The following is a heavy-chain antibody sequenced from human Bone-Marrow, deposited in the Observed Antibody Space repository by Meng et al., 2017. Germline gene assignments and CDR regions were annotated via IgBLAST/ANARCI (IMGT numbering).Heavy chain of an antibody. D-gene: IGHD3-9*01. CDR2: ISGSGGST. V-gene: IGHV3-23*01. J-gene: IGHJ5*02. CDR1: GFTFSSYA. CDR3: AKDNALRYFDWLYH. Sequence: GESLKISCAASGFTFSSYAMSWVRQAPGKGLEWVSAISGSGGSTYYADSVKGRFTISRDNSKNTLYLQMNSLRAEDTAVYYCAKDNALRYFDWLYHWGHGTLVTVSS.